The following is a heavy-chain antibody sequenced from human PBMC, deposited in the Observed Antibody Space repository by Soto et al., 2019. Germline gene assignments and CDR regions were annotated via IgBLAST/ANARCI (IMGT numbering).Heavy chain of an antibody. CDR3: AREGAAGTYGANYYYYYGMDV. CDR2: ISYDGSNK. Sequence: GGSLRLSCAASGFTFSSYAMHWVRQAPGKGLEWVAVISYDGSNKYYADSVKGRFTISRDNSKNTLYLQMNSLRAEDTAVYYCAREGAAGTYGANYYYYYGMDVWGQGTTVTVSS. J-gene: IGHJ6*02. V-gene: IGHV3-30-3*01. D-gene: IGHD6-13*01. CDR1: GFTFSSYA.